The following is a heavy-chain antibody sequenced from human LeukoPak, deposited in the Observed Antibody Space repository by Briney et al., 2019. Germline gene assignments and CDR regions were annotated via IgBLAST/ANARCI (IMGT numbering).Heavy chain of an antibody. D-gene: IGHD3-3*01. CDR3: AQREAFTSS. Sequence: GGSLRLSCAASGFTFSSYGMHWVCQAPGKGLEWVSYISSGGNTIYYADSVKGRFTISRDNAKNSLYLQLNSLRAEDTAVYYCAQREAFTSSWGQGTLVAVSS. CDR2: ISSGGNTI. CDR1: GFTFSSYG. J-gene: IGHJ1*01. V-gene: IGHV3-48*04.